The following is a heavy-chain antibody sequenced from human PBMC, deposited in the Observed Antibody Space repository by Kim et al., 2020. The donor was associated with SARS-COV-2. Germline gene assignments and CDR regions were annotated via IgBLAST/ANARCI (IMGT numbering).Heavy chain of an antibody. J-gene: IGHJ6*02. CDR2: IWYDGSNK. Sequence: GGSLRLSCAASGFTFSSYGMHWVRQAPGKGLEWVAVIWYDGSNKYYADSVKGRFTISRDNSKNTLYLQMNSLRAEDTAVYYCAKARLLWFGELLGGMDVWGQGTTVTVSS. D-gene: IGHD3-10*01. CDR3: AKARLLWFGELLGGMDV. V-gene: IGHV3-33*06. CDR1: GFTFSSYG.